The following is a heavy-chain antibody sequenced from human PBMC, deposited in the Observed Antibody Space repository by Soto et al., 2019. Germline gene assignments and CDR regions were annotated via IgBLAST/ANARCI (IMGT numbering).Heavy chain of an antibody. V-gene: IGHV4-59*01. CDR2: IYYSGST. CDR1: GGSISSYY. J-gene: IGHJ4*02. Sequence: QVQLQESGPGLVKPSETLSLTCTVSGGSISSYYWSWIQQPPGKGLEWIGYIYYSGSTNYNPSLKRRVNISVATSKNPFSLKLSSVTAADTAVYYCARARGITTLDYWGQGTLVTVSS. CDR3: ARARGITTLDY. D-gene: IGHD3-22*01.